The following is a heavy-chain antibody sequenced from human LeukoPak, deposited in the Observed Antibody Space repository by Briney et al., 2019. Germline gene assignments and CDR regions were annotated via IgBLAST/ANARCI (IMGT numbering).Heavy chain of an antibody. V-gene: IGHV4-39*07. D-gene: IGHD3-3*01. CDR1: GGSISSSSYY. CDR3: ARLEVSPFGRSAGYFQH. J-gene: IGHJ1*01. CDR2: IYSGGSS. Sequence: SETLSLTCTVSGGSISSSSYYWGWIRQPPGKGLEWIGSIYSGGSSYYNPSLKSRVSISVDTSNNQFSLKVNSVTAADTAVYYCARLEVSPFGRSAGYFQHWGQGTLVTVSS.